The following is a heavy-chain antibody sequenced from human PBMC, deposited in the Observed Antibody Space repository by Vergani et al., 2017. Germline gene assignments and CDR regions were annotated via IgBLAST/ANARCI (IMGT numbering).Heavy chain of an antibody. CDR3: AKYMFSTVTTWYNWFDP. CDR2: ISWNSGSI. V-gene: IGHV3-9*01. Sequence: EVQLVESGGGLVQPGRSLRLSCAASGFTFDDYAMHWVRQAPGKGLEWVSGISWNSGSIGYADSVKGRFTISRDNAKNSLYLQMNSLRAEDTAVYYCAKYMFSTVTTWYNWFDPWGQGTLVTVSS. J-gene: IGHJ5*02. CDR1: GFTFDDYA. D-gene: IGHD4-17*01.